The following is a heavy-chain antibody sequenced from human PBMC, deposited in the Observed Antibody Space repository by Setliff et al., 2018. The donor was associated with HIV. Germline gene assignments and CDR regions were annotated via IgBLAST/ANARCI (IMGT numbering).Heavy chain of an antibody. CDR3: AKDYYDFVWGSSLAY. Sequence: GGSLRLSCAASGFTFTTYWMSWVRQSPGKGLEWVANINQNGREKYYVDSVKGRFTISRDNSKNTLYLQMNSLRAEDTAVYYCAKDYYDFVWGSSLAYWGQGTLVTVSS. J-gene: IGHJ4*02. V-gene: IGHV3-7*03. CDR2: INQNGREK. D-gene: IGHD3-16*01. CDR1: GFTFTTYW.